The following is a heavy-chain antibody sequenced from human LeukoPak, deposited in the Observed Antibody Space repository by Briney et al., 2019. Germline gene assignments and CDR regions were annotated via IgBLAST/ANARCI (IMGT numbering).Heavy chain of an antibody. CDR3: VRAHVRNGAIFDS. J-gene: IGHJ4*02. D-gene: IGHD2-8*01. CDR1: GFTFSSYE. V-gene: IGHV3-48*02. Sequence: PGGSLRLSCAASGFTFSSYEMNWVRRAPGRGLEWVSYISSSSVTKYYADSVKGRVTISRDNAKNSLYLQMNSLRDEDTAVYYCVRAHVRNGAIFDSWGQGTLVTVSS. CDR2: ISSSSVTK.